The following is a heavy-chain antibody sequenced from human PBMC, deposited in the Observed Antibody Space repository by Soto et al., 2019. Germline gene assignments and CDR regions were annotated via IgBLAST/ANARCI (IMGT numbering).Heavy chain of an antibody. V-gene: IGHV3-15*01. CDR1: GFTFSNAW. J-gene: IGHJ4*02. CDR2: IKSKTDGGTT. Sequence: EVQLVESGGGLVKPGGSLRLSCAASGFTFSNAWMSWVRQAPGKGLEWGGRIKSKTDGGTTDYAAPVKGRFTISRDDSKKTLYLQMNSLKTEDTAVYYCTARDYGDYVARDWGQGTLVTVSS. D-gene: IGHD4-17*01. CDR3: TARDYGDYVARD.